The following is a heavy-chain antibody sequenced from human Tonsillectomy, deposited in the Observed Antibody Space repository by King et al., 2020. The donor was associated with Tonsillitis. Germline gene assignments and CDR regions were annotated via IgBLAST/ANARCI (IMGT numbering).Heavy chain of an antibody. J-gene: IGHJ5*02. D-gene: IGHD6-19*01. Sequence: EVQLVESGGGLVQPGGSLRLSCAASGFTFRIYWMSWVRQTPGKGLEWVANINQDGSDNNYMDSVKGRFTISRDNAKNSLYLEMHSLRVEDTGVYYCVSDRENSYTSDRYLGNWFDPWGQGTLVTVSS. CDR2: INQDGSDN. V-gene: IGHV3-7*01. CDR3: VSDRENSYTSDRYLGNWFDP. CDR1: GFTFRIYW.